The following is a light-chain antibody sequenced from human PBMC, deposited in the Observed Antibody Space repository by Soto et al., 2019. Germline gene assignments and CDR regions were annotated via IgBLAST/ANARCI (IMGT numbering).Light chain of an antibody. Sequence: EIVLTQSPATLSLSPGERATLSCRASQSVSDYLAWYQQKPGQAPRLLIYDASNRATGIPARFSGSGSGTDFTLTISSLEPEDFAVYYCQQRSNWPPIFTFGPGTKVDIK. V-gene: IGKV3-11*01. J-gene: IGKJ3*01. CDR2: DAS. CDR3: QQRSNWPPIFT. CDR1: QSVSDY.